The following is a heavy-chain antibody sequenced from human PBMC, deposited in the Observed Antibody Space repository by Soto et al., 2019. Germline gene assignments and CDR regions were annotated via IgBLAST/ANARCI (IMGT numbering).Heavy chain of an antibody. V-gene: IGHV1-69*02. Sequence: ASVKVSCKASGGTFSSYTISWVRQAPGQGLEWMGRIIPILGIANYAQKFQGRVTITADKSTSTAYMELSSLRSEDTAVYYCAMSETYYDFGSPDYYYMDVWGKGTTVTVSS. J-gene: IGHJ6*03. D-gene: IGHD3-3*01. CDR3: AMSETYYDFGSPDYYYMDV. CDR1: GGTFSSYT. CDR2: IIPILGIA.